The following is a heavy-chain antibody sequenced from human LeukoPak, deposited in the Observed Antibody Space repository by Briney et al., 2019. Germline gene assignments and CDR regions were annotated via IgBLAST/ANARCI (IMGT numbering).Heavy chain of an antibody. CDR3: AKAPRGATVTSFDY. Sequence: GGSLRLSCAASGFTFSSYAMSWVRQAPGKGLEWVSAISGSGGSTYYADSVKGRFTISRDNSKNTLYLQTNSLRAEDTAVYYCAKAPRGATVTSFDYRGQGTLVTVSS. D-gene: IGHD4-4*01. V-gene: IGHV3-23*01. CDR1: GFTFSSYA. CDR2: ISGSGGST. J-gene: IGHJ4*02.